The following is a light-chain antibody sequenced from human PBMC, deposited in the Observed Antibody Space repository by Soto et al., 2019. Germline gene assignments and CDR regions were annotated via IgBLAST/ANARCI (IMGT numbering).Light chain of an antibody. CDR2: GAS. J-gene: IGKJ2*01. CDR3: QHYGRSAYT. V-gene: IGKV3-20*01. CDR1: QSVSSNY. Sequence: EIVLTQSPGTLYLSPGEIATLSCRASQSVSSNYLAWYQQKPGQAPRLLIYGASSRATGIPDRFSGSGSGTDFTLTISRLEPEDFAVYYCQHYGRSAYTFGQGTTLEIK.